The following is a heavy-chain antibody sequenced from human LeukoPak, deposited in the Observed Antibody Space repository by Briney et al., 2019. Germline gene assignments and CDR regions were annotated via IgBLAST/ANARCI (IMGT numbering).Heavy chain of an antibody. Sequence: GGSLRLSCPASGFTFSSYAMHWVRQAPGKGLEWVAVISYDGSNKYYADSVKGRFTISRDNSKNTLYLQMNSLRAEDTAVYYCARDGDPLIVGGYLPYYWGQGTLVTVSS. CDR3: ARDGDPLIVGGYLPYY. D-gene: IGHD1-26*01. CDR2: ISYDGSNK. CDR1: GFTFSSYA. V-gene: IGHV3-30*04. J-gene: IGHJ4*02.